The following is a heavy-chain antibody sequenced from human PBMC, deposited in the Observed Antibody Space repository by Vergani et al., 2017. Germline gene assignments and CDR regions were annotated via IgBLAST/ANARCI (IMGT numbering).Heavy chain of an antibody. CDR3: ARGTGWPPDFDY. CDR1: GFTVSNNY. CDR2: IFGAANT. J-gene: IGHJ4*02. V-gene: IGHV3-53*02. D-gene: IGHD5-24*01. Sequence: EVQLVETGGGLIQPGGSLRLSCAASGFTVSNNYMSWVRQAPGKGLEWVSVIFGAANTFPADSVKGRFTISRDNCKNTRYPEMNRLRAEDTAGYYCARGTGWPPDFDYWGQGTRVTVSS.